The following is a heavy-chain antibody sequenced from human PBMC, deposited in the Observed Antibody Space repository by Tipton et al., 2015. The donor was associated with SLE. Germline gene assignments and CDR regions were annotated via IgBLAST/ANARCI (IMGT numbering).Heavy chain of an antibody. V-gene: IGHV4-59*08. D-gene: IGHD6-19*01. J-gene: IGHJ5*02. Sequence: TLSLTCTVSGDSVNSFYWNWIRQSPDKGLEWFAYVHYTGATDYNPSLKSRVTISVDTSENQVSLKLRSLTAADTAVYYCASSPAASSSGWYNLWGQGTRVTVSS. CDR1: GDSVNSFY. CDR3: ASSPAASSSGWYNL. CDR2: VHYTGAT.